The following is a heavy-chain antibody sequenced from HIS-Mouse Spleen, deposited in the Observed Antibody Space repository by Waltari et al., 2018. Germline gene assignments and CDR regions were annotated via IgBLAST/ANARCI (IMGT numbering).Heavy chain of an antibody. CDR3: AREIPYSSSWYDWYFDL. J-gene: IGHJ2*01. Sequence: QLQLQESGAGLVKPSEPLPLNCTGAGGSMSSTSYYWGWIRQPPGKGLEWIGSIYYSGSTYYNPSLKSRVTISVDTSKNQFSLKLSSVTAADTAVYYCAREIPYSSSWYDWYFDLWGRGTLVTVSS. D-gene: IGHD6-13*01. CDR1: GGSMSSTSYY. CDR2: IYYSGST. V-gene: IGHV4-39*07.